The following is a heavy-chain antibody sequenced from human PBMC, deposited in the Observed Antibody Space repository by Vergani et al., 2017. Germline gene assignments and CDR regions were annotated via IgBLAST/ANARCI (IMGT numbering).Heavy chain of an antibody. Sequence: VQLVESGGGVVQPGRSLRLSCAASGFTFSNYALHWVRQTPGKGLEWVAVISYDGNNKYYVDSVKGRFTISRDNSKNTMFVQMNSLRIEDTAVYYCARDSGYSSSLGYWGQGTLVTVSS. CDR3: ARDSGYSSSLGY. J-gene: IGHJ4*02. CDR1: GFTFSNYA. V-gene: IGHV3-30*04. CDR2: ISYDGNNK. D-gene: IGHD6-6*01.